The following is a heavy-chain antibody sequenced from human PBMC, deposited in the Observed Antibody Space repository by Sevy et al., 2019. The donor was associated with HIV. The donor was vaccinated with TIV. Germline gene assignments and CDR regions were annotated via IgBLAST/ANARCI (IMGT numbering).Heavy chain of an antibody. CDR2: ISDSSATI. CDR1: GFTYS. CDR3: AGQRGGYERLYYFDS. J-gene: IGHJ4*02. Sequence: GGSLRLSCVASGFTYSMNWVRQAPGKGLEWVSYISDSSATIHYADSVKGRFTISSDNAKNSLYLQMNTLRAEDTAVYYCAGQRGGYERLYYFDSWGQGTLVTVSS. D-gene: IGHD5-12*01. V-gene: IGHV3-48*01.